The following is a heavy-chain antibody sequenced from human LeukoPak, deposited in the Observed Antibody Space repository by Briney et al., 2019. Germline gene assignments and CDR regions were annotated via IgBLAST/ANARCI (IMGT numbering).Heavy chain of an antibody. CDR3: ARDVVATNFDY. CDR2: ISSSGSTI. CDR1: GFTFSSYE. J-gene: IGHJ4*02. V-gene: IGHV3-48*03. D-gene: IGHD2-15*01. Sequence: GGSLRLSCAASGFTFSSYEMNWVRQAPGKGLEGVSYISSSGSTIYYADSVKGRFTISRDNAKNSLYLQMNSLRAEDTAVYYCARDVVATNFDYWGQGTLVTVSS.